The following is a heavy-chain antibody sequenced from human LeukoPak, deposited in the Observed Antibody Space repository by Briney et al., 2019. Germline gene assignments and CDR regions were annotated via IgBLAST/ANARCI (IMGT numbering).Heavy chain of an antibody. Sequence: GGSLRLSCGASGFTFSNYWMHWVRQAPGKGLVWVSRINTDESNTRYADSVKGRFTISRDNTKNTLFLQMNRLRVEDTAMYYCVRDLRGKSIQSESSTWYFDLWGRGTLVTVSS. V-gene: IGHV3-74*01. CDR2: INTDESNT. D-gene: IGHD5-18*01. CDR3: VRDLRGKSIQSESSTWYFDL. J-gene: IGHJ2*01. CDR1: GFTFSNYW.